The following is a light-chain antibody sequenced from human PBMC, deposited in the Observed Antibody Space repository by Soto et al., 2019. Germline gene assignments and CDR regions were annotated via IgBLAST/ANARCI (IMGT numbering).Light chain of an antibody. Sequence: IHMTQSPSSLSASLGDRVTITLQASQDIRYYLNWYQQKTGQAPKLLIYDASQLETGVPSRFSGSGSGTDFTFTIISLQPEDIGTYYCQHYNSFPITFGQGTKVDIK. CDR1: QDIRYY. V-gene: IGKV1-33*01. CDR2: DAS. CDR3: QHYNSFPIT. J-gene: IGKJ1*01.